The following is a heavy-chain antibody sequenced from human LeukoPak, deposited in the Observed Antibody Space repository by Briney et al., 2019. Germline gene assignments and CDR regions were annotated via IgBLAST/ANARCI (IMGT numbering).Heavy chain of an antibody. CDR1: GFTFSSYG. V-gene: IGHV3-30*02. CDR3: ASKNYGDSGSAFDI. Sequence: GGSLRLSCAPSGFTFSSYGVHCVRQAPGKGVEWVAFIQKYGSNQYYVDAVKGRFTISRDNAKNSLYLQMNSLRAEDTAVYYCASKNYGDSGSAFDIWGQGTMVTVSS. CDR2: IQKYGSNQ. D-gene: IGHD4-17*01. J-gene: IGHJ3*02.